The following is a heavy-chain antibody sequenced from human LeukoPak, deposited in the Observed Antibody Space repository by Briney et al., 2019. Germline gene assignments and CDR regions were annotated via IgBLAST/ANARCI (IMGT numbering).Heavy chain of an antibody. Sequence: SETLSLTCTVSGGSISSGGYYWSWIRQHPGKGLEWIGYIYYSGSTYYNPSLKSRVTISVDTSKNQFSLKLSSVTAADTAVYYCASLTRSGYYYYYGMDVWGQETTVTVSS. D-gene: IGHD3-10*01. CDR2: IYYSGST. CDR1: GGSISSGGYY. J-gene: IGHJ6*02. CDR3: ASLTRSGYYYYYGMDV. V-gene: IGHV4-31*03.